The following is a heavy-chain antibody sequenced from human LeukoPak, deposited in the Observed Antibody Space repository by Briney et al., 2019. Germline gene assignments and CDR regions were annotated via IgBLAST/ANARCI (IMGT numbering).Heavy chain of an antibody. CDR2: INPSGGST. J-gene: IGHJ3*02. Sequence: ASVKVSCKASGYTFASYYMHWVRQAPGQGLEWMGIINPSGGSTSYAQKFQGRVTMTRDTSTSTVYMELSSLRSEDTAVYYCARSTGSDRAFDIWGQGTMVTVSS. CDR3: ARSTGSDRAFDI. CDR1: GYTFASYY. V-gene: IGHV1-46*01. D-gene: IGHD4-17*01.